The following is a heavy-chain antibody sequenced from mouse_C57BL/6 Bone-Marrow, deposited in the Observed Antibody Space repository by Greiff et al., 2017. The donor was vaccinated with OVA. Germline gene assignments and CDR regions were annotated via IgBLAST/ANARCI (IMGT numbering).Heavy chain of an antibody. V-gene: IGHV1-64*01. D-gene: IGHD1-1*01. CDR3: AKIITTVVAKDDY. J-gene: IGHJ2*01. CDR1: GYTFTSYW. Sequence: QVQLQQPGAELVKPGASVKLSCKASGYTFTSYWMHWVKQRPGQGLEWIGMIHPNSGSTNYNEKFKSKATLTVDKSSSTAYMQLSSLTSEDSAVYYCAKIITTVVAKDDYWGQGTTLTVSS. CDR2: IHPNSGST.